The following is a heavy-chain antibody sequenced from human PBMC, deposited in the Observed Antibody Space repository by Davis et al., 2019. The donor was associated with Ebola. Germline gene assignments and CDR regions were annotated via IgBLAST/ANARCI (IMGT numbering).Heavy chain of an antibody. CDR2: INAGNGNT. Sequence: AASVKVSCKASGYTFTSYAMHWVRQAPGQRLEWMGWINAGNGNTKYSQKFQGRVTITRDTSASTAYMELSSLRSEDTAVYYCARDRGYRGVATTLYYYYGMDVWGQGTTVTVSS. J-gene: IGHJ6*02. CDR3: ARDRGYRGVATTLYYYYGMDV. V-gene: IGHV1-3*01. CDR1: GYTFTSYA. D-gene: IGHD5-12*01.